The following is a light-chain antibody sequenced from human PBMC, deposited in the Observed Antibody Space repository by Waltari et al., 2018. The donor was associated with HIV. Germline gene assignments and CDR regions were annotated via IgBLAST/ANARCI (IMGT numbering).Light chain of an antibody. J-gene: IGKJ5*01. CDR1: QKGVGG. Sequence: EIVMTQSPATLSVSPGGRSTLSCRARQKGVGGLAWYQQRPGQAPRRLIYAASIRATGVPARFRGSGSGTEFTLTISSLQSEDFAIYYCLPHNDRPPITFGQGTRLEI. V-gene: IGKV3-15*01. CDR3: LPHNDRPPIT. CDR2: AAS.